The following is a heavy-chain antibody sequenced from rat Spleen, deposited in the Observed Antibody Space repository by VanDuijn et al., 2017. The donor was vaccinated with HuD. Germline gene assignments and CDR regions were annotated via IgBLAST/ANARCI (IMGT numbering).Heavy chain of an antibody. CDR1: GFTFSNYG. CDR2: ITNSGGST. Sequence: EVQLVESGGGLVQPGRSLKLSCAASGFTFSNYGMAWVRQAPTKGLEWVASITNSGGSTYYRDSVKGRFTISRDNAKSTLYLQMDSLRSEDTATYYCTTDPYGYNYYVMDAWGQGASVTVSS. V-gene: IGHV5-27*01. CDR3: TTDPYGYNYYVMDA. D-gene: IGHD1-9*01. J-gene: IGHJ4*01.